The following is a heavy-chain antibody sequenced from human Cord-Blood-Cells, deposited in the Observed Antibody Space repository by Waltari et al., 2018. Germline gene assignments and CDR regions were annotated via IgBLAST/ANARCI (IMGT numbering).Heavy chain of an antibody. V-gene: IGHV4-39*01. CDR3: ARHPAFDI. Sequence: QLQLQESGPGLVKPSETVSLTCTVSGGPISSSSYYWGWIRQPPGKGLEWIGSIYYSGSTSEHPSLKSRVTISVDPSKHQFSLKLSSVTAADAAVYYCARHPAFDIWGQGTMVTVSS. CDR2: IYYSGST. CDR1: GGPISSSSYY. J-gene: IGHJ3*02.